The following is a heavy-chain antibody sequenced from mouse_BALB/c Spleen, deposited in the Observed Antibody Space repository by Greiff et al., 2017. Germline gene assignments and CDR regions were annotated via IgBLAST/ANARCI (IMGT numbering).Heavy chain of an antibody. J-gene: IGHJ4*01. D-gene: IGHD2-3*01. CDR3: ARGPDGYYYAMDY. CDR2: INPGSGGT. Sequence: VKLMESGAELVRPGTSVKVSCKASGYAFTNYLIEWVKQRPGQGLEWIGVINPGSGGTNYNEKFKGKATLTADKSSSTAYMQLSSLTSDDSAVYFCARGPDGYYYAMDYWGQGTSVTVSS. V-gene: IGHV1-54*03. CDR1: GYAFTNYL.